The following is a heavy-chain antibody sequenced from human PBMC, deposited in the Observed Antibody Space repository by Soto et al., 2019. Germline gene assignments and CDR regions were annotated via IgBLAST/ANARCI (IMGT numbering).Heavy chain of an antibody. Sequence: GGSLRLSCAASGFTFSSYSMNWVRQAPGKGLEWVSSINSSSSYIYYAESVKGRFTISRDNAKNSLYLQMNSLRAEDTAVYYCASPSSGGVAAAGTGDYWGQGTLVTVSS. V-gene: IGHV3-21*01. CDR1: GFTFSSYS. J-gene: IGHJ4*02. CDR3: ASPSSGGVAAAGTGDY. D-gene: IGHD6-13*01. CDR2: INSSSSYI.